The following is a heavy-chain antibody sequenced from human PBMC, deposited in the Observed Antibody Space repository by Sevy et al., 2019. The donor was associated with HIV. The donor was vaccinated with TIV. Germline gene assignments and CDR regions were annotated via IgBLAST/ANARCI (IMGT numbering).Heavy chain of an antibody. V-gene: IGHV3-23*01. J-gene: IGHJ1*01. Sequence: GESLKISCAASGFTFSNYALTWVRQAPGKGLDWVSSITGSSTTIYYADSVKGRFTVSRDNSNNTLYLHINSLRAEDTAVYYCARDGLYGGNFEYFQHWGQDTLVTVSS. CDR2: ITGSSTTI. D-gene: IGHD4-17*01. CDR1: GFTFSNYA. CDR3: ARDGLYGGNFEYFQH.